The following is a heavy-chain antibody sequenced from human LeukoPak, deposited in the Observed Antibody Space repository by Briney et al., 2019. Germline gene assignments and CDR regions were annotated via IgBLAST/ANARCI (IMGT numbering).Heavy chain of an antibody. V-gene: IGHV1-46*01. Sequence: ASVKVSCKASGYTFTSYYMHWVRQAPGQGLEWMGIINPSGGSTSYAQKFQGRVTMTRDTSTSTVYMGLSSLRSGDTAVYYCASCDTVTTTRWYHMDVWGKGTTVTVSS. CDR3: ASCDTVTTTRWYHMDV. J-gene: IGHJ6*03. CDR2: INPSGGST. D-gene: IGHD4-11*01. CDR1: GYTFTSYY.